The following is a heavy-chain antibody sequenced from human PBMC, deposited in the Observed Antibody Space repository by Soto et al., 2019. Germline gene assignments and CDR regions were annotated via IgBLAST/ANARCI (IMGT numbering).Heavy chain of an antibody. D-gene: IGHD1-1*01. CDR2: FDPEDGET. V-gene: IGHV1-24*01. CDR1: GYTLTGIS. Sequence: ASVKVSWKVSGYTLTGISMHWGRQAPGKGLEWMGGFDPEDGETIYAQKFQGRVTMTEDTSTDTAYMELSSLRSEDTAVYYCATPLAQTSSFDPWGQGTLVTVSS. CDR3: ATPLAQTSSFDP. J-gene: IGHJ5*02.